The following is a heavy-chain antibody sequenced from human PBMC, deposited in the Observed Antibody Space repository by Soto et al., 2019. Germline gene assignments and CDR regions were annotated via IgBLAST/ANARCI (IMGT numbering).Heavy chain of an antibody. CDR1: GGSIYRSGYY. J-gene: IGHJ5*02. V-gene: IGHV4-39*01. CDR3: ARQVPAAIRLSWFDP. CDR2: IYYSGST. D-gene: IGHD2-2*02. Sequence: SETLSLTCTVSGGSIYRSGYYWGWIRQPPGKGLEWIGSIYYSGSTYYRPSLKSRITISVDTSKNQFSLKLSSVTAADTAVYYCARQVPAAIRLSWFDPWGQGTLVTVSS.